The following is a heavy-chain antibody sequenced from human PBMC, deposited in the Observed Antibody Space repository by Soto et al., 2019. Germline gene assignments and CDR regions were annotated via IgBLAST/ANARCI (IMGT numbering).Heavy chain of an antibody. CDR1: GFTFSSYA. D-gene: IGHD1-26*01. Sequence: EVQLLESGGGLVQPGGSLRLSCAASGFTFSSYAMRWVRQAPGKGLEWVSAISGSGGSTYYADSVKGRCTISRDNSKNPVYLQMNSLRGEDTAVYYCARRGSGSYYAYWGQGTLVTVSS. J-gene: IGHJ4*02. V-gene: IGHV3-23*01. CDR3: ARRGSGSYYAY. CDR2: ISGSGGST.